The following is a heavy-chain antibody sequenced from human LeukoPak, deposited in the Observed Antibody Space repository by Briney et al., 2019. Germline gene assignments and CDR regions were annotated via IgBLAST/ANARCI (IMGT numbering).Heavy chain of an antibody. J-gene: IGHJ4*02. Sequence: GASLRLSCAASGFTFSSYRMSWVRQAPGKGLEWVANIKHDGSEKYYVDSVKGGFTISRDNAKNSLYLQMNSLRAEETAVYYCARDRRVIDYWGQGTLVTVSS. CDR2: IKHDGSEK. D-gene: IGHD2-8*01. CDR3: ARDRRVIDY. V-gene: IGHV3-7*01. CDR1: GFTFSSYR.